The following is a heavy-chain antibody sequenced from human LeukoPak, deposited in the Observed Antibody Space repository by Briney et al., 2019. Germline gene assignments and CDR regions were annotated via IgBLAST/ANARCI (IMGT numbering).Heavy chain of an antibody. D-gene: IGHD6-19*01. CDR3: APRTVAGDFDY. J-gene: IGHJ4*02. V-gene: IGHV1-2*02. CDR2: INPNSGGT. Sequence: ASVTVSCKASGYTFTRYYMHWVRQAPGQGLEWMGWINPNSGGTNYAQKFQGRVTMTRDTSITTAYMELSMLRSDDTAVYYCAPRTVAGDFDYWGQGTLVTVSS. CDR1: GYTFTRYY.